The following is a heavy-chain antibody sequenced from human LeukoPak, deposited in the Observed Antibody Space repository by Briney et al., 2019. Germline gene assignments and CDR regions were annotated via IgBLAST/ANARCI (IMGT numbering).Heavy chain of an antibody. CDR1: GLTFSSYG. CDR3: GASYYYDSSGYH. Sequence: PGGSLRLSCAASGLTFSSYGMHWVRQAPGKGLEWVAFIRYDGSNKYYADSVKGRFTISRDNSKNTLYLQMNSLRAEDTAVYYCGASYYYDSSGYHWGQGTLVTVSS. CDR2: IRYDGSNK. V-gene: IGHV3-30*02. J-gene: IGHJ5*02. D-gene: IGHD3-22*01.